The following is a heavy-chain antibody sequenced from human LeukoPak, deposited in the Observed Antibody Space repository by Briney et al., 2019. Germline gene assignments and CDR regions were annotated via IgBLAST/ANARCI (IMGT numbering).Heavy chain of an antibody. CDR2: IIPILGIA. CDR1: GGTFSSYA. V-gene: IGHV1-69*04. Sequence: ASVKVSCKASGGTFSSYAISWVRQAPGQGLEWMGRIIPILGIANYAQKFQGRVTITADKSTSTAYMELSSLRSEDTAVYYCARARGSGGYSYGSAFDYWGQGTLVTVSS. D-gene: IGHD5-18*01. CDR3: ARARGSGGYSYGSAFDY. J-gene: IGHJ4*02.